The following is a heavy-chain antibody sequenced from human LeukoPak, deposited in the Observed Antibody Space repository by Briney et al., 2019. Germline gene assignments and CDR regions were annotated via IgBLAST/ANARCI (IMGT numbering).Heavy chain of an antibody. CDR2: INPNNGGT. CDR1: GYTFTGYY. J-gene: IGHJ4*02. V-gene: IGHV1-2*02. D-gene: IGHD2-2*01. Sequence: ASVKVSCKASGYTFTGYYMHWVRQAPGQGLEWIGWINPNNGGTNYVQKFQGRVTMTRDTSISTAYMELSRLTSDDTAVYYCARGRGTTSSNFDYWGQGTLVTVSS. CDR3: ARGRGTTSSNFDY.